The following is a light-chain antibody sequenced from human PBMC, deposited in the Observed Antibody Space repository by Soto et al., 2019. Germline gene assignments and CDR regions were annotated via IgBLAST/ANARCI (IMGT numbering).Light chain of an antibody. CDR2: EAS. CDR3: HQYSSYSWT. Sequence: DIQMTQSPSTLSASVEDRVTITCRASESIGNWLAWYQQKPGKAPNLLIYEASNLENGVPSRFSGSASGTEFTLTISSLQPDDFATYYCHQYSSYSWTFGQGTKVDI. J-gene: IGKJ1*01. V-gene: IGKV1-5*03. CDR1: ESIGNW.